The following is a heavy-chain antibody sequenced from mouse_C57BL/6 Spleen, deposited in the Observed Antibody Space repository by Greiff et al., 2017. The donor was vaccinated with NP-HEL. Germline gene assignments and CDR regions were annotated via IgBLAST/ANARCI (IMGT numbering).Heavy chain of an antibody. V-gene: IGHV1-82*01. Sequence: VKLQESGPELVKPGASVKISCKASGYAFSSSWMNWVKQRPGKGLEWIGRIYPGDGDTNYNGKFKGKATLTADKSSSTAYMQLSSLTSEDSAVYFCARSSSSGYWFAYWGQGTLVTVSA. CDR3: ARSSSSGYWFAY. D-gene: IGHD3-2*02. CDR2: IYPGDGDT. J-gene: IGHJ3*01. CDR1: GYAFSSSW.